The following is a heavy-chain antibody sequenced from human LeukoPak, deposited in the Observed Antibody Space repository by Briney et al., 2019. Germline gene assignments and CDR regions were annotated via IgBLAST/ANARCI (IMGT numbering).Heavy chain of an antibody. CDR3: AKDWVAAAGRFDY. CDR2: ISWNSGSI. CDR1: GFTFDDYA. D-gene: IGHD6-13*01. Sequence: GGSLRLSCAASGFTFDDYAMRWVRQAPGKGLEWVSGISWNSGSIGYADSVKGRFTISRDNAKNSLYLQMNSLRAEDTALYYCAKDWVAAAGRFDYWGQGTLVTVSS. V-gene: IGHV3-9*01. J-gene: IGHJ4*02.